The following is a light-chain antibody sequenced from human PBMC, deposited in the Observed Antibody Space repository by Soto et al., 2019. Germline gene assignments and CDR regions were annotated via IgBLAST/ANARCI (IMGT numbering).Light chain of an antibody. CDR3: QQYNSYPWT. CDR2: KAS. V-gene: IGKV1-5*03. Sequence: DIQMTQSPSSLSASVGDRVTITCQASQDISNYLNWYQQKPGKAPKLLIYKASSLESGVPSRFSGRGSGTEFTLTISSLQPDDFATYYCQQYNSYPWTFGQGTKVDIK. J-gene: IGKJ1*01. CDR1: QDISNY.